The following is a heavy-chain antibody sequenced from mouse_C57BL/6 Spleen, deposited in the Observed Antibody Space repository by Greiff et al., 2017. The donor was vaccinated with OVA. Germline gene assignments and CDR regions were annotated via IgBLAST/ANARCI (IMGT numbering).Heavy chain of an antibody. Sequence: EVMLVESEGGLVQPGSSMKLSCTASGFTFSDYYMAWVRQVPEKGLEWVANINYDGSSTYYLDSLKSRFIISRDNAKNILYLQMSSLKSEDTATYYCARHYGSLDYWGQGTTLTVSS. CDR2: INYDGSST. J-gene: IGHJ2*01. D-gene: IGHD1-1*01. V-gene: IGHV5-16*01. CDR3: ARHYGSLDY. CDR1: GFTFSDYY.